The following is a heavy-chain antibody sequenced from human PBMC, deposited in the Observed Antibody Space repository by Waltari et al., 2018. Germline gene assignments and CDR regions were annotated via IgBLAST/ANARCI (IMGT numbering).Heavy chain of an antibody. J-gene: IGHJ4*02. Sequence: QVQLQESGPGLVKSSQTLSLTCTVSGGSISSGGYYWSWIRQHPGKGLEWIGYIYYSGSTYYNPPLKSRVTISVDTSKNQFTLKLSSVTAADTAVYYCARESDRLGVDYWGQGTLVTVSS. CDR2: IYYSGST. D-gene: IGHD2-8*01. CDR3: ARESDRLGVDY. V-gene: IGHV4-31*03. CDR1: GGSISSGGYY.